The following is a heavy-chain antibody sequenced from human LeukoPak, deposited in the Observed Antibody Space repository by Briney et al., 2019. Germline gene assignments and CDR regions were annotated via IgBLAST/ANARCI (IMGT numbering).Heavy chain of an antibody. J-gene: IGHJ5*02. CDR3: GRGAKYCSSTSCQPWFDP. CDR2: ISSSGDYI. Sequence: GGSLRLSCAASGLTFSSYSMNWVRQAPGKGLEWVSSISSSGDYIYYADSVKGRFTISRDNAKNSLYLQMNSLRDEDTAVYYCGRGAKYCSSTSCQPWFDPWGQGSLVTVSS. CDR1: GLTFSSYS. V-gene: IGHV3-21*01. D-gene: IGHD2-2*01.